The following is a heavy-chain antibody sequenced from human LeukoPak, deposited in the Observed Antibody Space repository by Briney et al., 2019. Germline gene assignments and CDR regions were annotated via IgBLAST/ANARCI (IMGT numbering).Heavy chain of an antibody. CDR3: ARSFGVVTYGGYNWFDP. CDR1: GYTFTGYY. CDR2: INPNSGGT. V-gene: IGHV1-2*02. Sequence: ASVKVSCKASGYTFTGYYMHWVRQAPGQGLEWMGWINPNSGGTNYAQKFQGRVTMTRDTSISTAYMELSRLRSDDTAVYYCARSFGVVTYGGYNWFDPWGQGTLVTVSS. J-gene: IGHJ5*02. D-gene: IGHD3-3*01.